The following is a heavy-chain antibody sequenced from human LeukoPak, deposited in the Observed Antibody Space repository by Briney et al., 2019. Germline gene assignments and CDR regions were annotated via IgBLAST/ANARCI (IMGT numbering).Heavy chain of an antibody. D-gene: IGHD1-26*01. V-gene: IGHV1-46*03. CDR3: ARDDLVGAFDY. CDR2: INPSGGST. CDR1: GYTFTSYY. J-gene: IGHJ4*02. Sequence: ASVKVSCKASGYTFTSYYMHWVRQAPGQGLEWMGIINPSGGSTSYAQKFQGRVTMTRDTSTSTVYMEPSSLRSEDTAVYYCARDDLVGAFDYWGQGTLVTVSS.